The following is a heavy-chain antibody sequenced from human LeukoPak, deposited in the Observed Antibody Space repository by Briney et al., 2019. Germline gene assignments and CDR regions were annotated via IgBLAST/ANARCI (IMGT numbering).Heavy chain of an antibody. J-gene: IGHJ4*02. V-gene: IGHV3-30*18. Sequence: GGSLRLSCAASGFTFSSYAMSWVRQAPGKGLEWVAVISYDGSNKYYADSVKGRFTISRDNSQNTLYLQMNSLRPEDTAVYYCAKVSAYYYASGFDSWGQGTLVTVSS. CDR2: ISYDGSNK. CDR1: GFTFSSYA. D-gene: IGHD3-10*01. CDR3: AKVSAYYYASGFDS.